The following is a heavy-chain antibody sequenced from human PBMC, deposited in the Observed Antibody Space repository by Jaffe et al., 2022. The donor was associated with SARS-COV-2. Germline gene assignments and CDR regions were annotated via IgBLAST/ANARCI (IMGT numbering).Heavy chain of an antibody. J-gene: IGHJ6*02. Sequence: QVQLQESGPGLVKPSQTLSLTCTVSGGSISSGSYYWSWIRQPAGKGLEWIGRIYTSGSTNYNPSLKSRVTISVDTSKNQFSLKLSSVTAADTAVYYCARDGLWLGDYGAKDYYYGMDVWGQGTTVTVSS. CDR3: ARDGLWLGDYGAKDYYYGMDV. V-gene: IGHV4-61*02. D-gene: IGHD4-17*01. CDR2: IYTSGST. CDR1: GGSISSGSYY.